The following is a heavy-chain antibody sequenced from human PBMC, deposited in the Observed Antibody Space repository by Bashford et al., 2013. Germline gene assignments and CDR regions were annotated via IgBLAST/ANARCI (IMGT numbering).Heavy chain of an antibody. Sequence: XPGKGLEWVAVIWYDGSNREYEDSVKGRFSISRDNSKNTMYLQMGSLRVEDTAVYYCARENSGEDYWGQGTLVTVSS. J-gene: IGHJ4*02. CDR2: IWYDGSNR. CDR3: ARENSGEDY. V-gene: IGHV3-33*01. D-gene: IGHD2-15*01.